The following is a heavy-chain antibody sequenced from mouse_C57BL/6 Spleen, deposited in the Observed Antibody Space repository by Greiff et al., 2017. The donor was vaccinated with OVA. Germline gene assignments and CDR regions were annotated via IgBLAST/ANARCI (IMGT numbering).Heavy chain of an antibody. CDR2: INPNNGGT. CDR1: GYTFTDYY. D-gene: IGHD2-1*01. Sequence: EVQLQQSGPELVKPGASVKISCKASGYTFTDYYMNWVKQSHGKSLEWIGDINPNNGGTSYNQKFKGKATLTVDKSSSTAYMELRSLTSEDSAVYYCARDYYGPAYWGQGTLVTVSA. V-gene: IGHV1-26*01. J-gene: IGHJ3*01. CDR3: ARDYYGPAY.